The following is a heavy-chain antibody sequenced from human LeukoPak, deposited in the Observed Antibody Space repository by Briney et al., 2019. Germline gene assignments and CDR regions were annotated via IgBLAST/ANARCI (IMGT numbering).Heavy chain of an antibody. CDR2: IYSSGST. J-gene: IGHJ3*01. V-gene: IGHV4-4*08. CDR3: ARDDYGVFDAFDV. D-gene: IGHD4-17*01. Sequence: PAETLSLTCTVSGGSISSRYWSWIRQPPGKGLEWIGYIYSSGSTNYNPSLKSRVTISLDTSKNQFSLHLTSVTAADTAVYFCARDDYGVFDAFDVWGQGTVVTVSS. CDR1: GGSISSRY.